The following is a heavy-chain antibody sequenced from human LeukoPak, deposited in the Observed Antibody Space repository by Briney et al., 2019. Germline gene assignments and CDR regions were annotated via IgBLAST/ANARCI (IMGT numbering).Heavy chain of an antibody. CDR3: AGLPITMVRGLVTSYFGY. CDR2: IYYSGST. V-gene: IGHV4-59*01. Sequence: SETLSLTCTVSGGSISSYYWSWIRQPPGKGLEWIGYIYYSGSTNYNPSLKSRVTISVDTSKNQFSLKLSSVTAADTAVYYCAGLPITMVRGLVTSYFGYWGQGTLVTVSS. CDR1: GGSISSYY. D-gene: IGHD3-10*01. J-gene: IGHJ4*02.